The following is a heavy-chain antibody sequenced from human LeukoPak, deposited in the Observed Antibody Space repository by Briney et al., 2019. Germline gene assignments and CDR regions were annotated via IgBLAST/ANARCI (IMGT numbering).Heavy chain of an antibody. CDR3: AKSVVVVAATYFDY. Sequence: PGGSLRLSCAASGFTFSSYAMSWARQAPEKGLEWVSAISGSGGSTYYADSVKGRFTISRDNSKNTLYLQMNSLRAEDTAVHYCAKSVVVVAATYFDYWGQGTLVTVSS. D-gene: IGHD2-15*01. CDR2: ISGSGGST. J-gene: IGHJ4*02. V-gene: IGHV3-23*01. CDR1: GFTFSSYA.